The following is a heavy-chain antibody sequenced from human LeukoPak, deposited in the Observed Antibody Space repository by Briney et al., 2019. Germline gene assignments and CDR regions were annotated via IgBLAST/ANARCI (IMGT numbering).Heavy chain of an antibody. V-gene: IGHV4-61*01. CDR2: IYYSGST. CDR3: ARDNRIIPAATRPGYYYYGMDV. Sequence: PSEALSLTCTVSGGSVSSGSYYWSWIRQPPGKGLEWIGYIYYSGSTNYNPSLKSRVTISVDTSKNQFSLKLSSVTAADTAVYYCARDNRIIPAATRPGYYYYGMDVWGKGTTVTVSS. D-gene: IGHD2-2*01. J-gene: IGHJ6*04. CDR1: GGSVSSGSYY.